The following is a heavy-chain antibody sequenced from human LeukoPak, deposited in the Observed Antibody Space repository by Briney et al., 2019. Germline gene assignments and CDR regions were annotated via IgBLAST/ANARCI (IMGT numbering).Heavy chain of an antibody. D-gene: IGHD6-13*01. CDR1: GFTFSSYM. CDR3: ARASSWSPDFDY. Sequence: PGESLRLSCAASGFTFSSYMMTWVRQAPGKGLEWVANIKPDGGEKFYVDSVRGRFTISRDNAKNSLYLQMNSLRAEDTAVYYCARASSWSPDFDYWGQGTLVTVSS. CDR2: IKPDGGEK. V-gene: IGHV3-7*01. J-gene: IGHJ4*02.